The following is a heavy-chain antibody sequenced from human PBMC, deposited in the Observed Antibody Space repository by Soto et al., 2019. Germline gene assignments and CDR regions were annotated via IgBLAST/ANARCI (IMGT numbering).Heavy chain of an antibody. CDR2: ILSNDET. CDR1: GFSLNNARVA. Sequence: QVTLKESGPVVVKPTETLTLTCTVSGFSLNNARVAVSWIRQPPGKALEWLAHILSNDETFYNAPLSDRLTISPDISNSHVSLTMTHMDPEDAATYYCARGLAPKRYYFDYWGQGALVTVSS. J-gene: IGHJ4*02. CDR3: ARGLAPKRYYFDY. V-gene: IGHV2-26*01.